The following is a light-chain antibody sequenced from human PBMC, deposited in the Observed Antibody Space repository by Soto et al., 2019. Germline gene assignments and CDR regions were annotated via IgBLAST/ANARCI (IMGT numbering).Light chain of an antibody. Sequence: DIQMTQSPSAMSASVGDSITITCRASQGISNHLVWFQQKPGKVPQRLIYAASRLQSGVPSTFSGSGSGTEFTLTISSLQPEDSATYYCLQHNSYPLTFGGGTKVEI. CDR3: LQHNSYPLT. J-gene: IGKJ4*01. V-gene: IGKV1-17*03. CDR1: QGISNH. CDR2: AAS.